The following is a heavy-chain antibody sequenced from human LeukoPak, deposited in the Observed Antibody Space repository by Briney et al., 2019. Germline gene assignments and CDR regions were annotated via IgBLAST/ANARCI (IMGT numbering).Heavy chain of an antibody. CDR2: LSSTGTT. Sequence: GGSLRLSCAASGISFSSFGMSWVRQTPEKGLEWVSTLSSTGTTFYAGSVKGRFTISRANSENTLYLQMDCLTAEDTALYYCARVGYSSAWYFFNFWGHGILVTVSS. J-gene: IGHJ4*01. V-gene: IGHV3-23*01. CDR1: GISFSSFG. CDR3: ARVGYSSAWYFFNF. D-gene: IGHD6-13*01.